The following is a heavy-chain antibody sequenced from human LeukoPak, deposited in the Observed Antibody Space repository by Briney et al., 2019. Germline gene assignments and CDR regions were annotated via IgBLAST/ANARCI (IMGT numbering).Heavy chain of an antibody. V-gene: IGHV1-2*02. CDR1: GYTFTGYY. CDR3: ARDQLAYYYGSGRSFGMDV. Sequence: ASVKVSCKASGYTFTGYYMHWVRQAPGQGLEWMGWINPNSGGTNYAQKFQGRVTMTRDTSISTAYMELSRLRSDDMAVYYCARDQLAYYYGSGRSFGMDVWGQGTTVTVSS. CDR2: INPNSGGT. J-gene: IGHJ6*02. D-gene: IGHD3-10*01.